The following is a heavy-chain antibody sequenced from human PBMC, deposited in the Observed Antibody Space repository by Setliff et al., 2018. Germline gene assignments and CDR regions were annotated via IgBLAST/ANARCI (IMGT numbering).Heavy chain of an antibody. D-gene: IGHD3-3*01. V-gene: IGHV3-7*03. Sequence: PGGFLRLSCVASGFTISNYWMAWVRQAPGKGLEWVADIRQDGTNKYYMDSVEGRFTISRDNSKNSVYLQMNSLRAEDTALYHCAREVWTIYDKSWSGYTDLWGQGIPVTVSS. CDR2: IRQDGTNK. CDR1: GFTISNYW. CDR3: AREVWTIYDKSWSGYTDL. J-gene: IGHJ5*02.